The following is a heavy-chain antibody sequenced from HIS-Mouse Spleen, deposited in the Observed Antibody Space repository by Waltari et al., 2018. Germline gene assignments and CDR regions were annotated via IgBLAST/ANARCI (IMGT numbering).Heavy chain of an antibody. CDR1: GGSISSSSYY. J-gene: IGHJ2*01. CDR3: AREIPYSSSWYDWYFDL. D-gene: IGHD6-13*01. CDR2: IYYSGST. Sequence: QLQLQESGPGLVKPSETLSLTCTVSGGSISSSSYYWGWIRQPPGKGLEGIGSIYYSGSTYHNPALKSRVTISVDTPKNPFSLKLSSVTAADTAVYYCAREIPYSSSWYDWYFDLWGRGTLVTVSS. V-gene: IGHV4-39*07.